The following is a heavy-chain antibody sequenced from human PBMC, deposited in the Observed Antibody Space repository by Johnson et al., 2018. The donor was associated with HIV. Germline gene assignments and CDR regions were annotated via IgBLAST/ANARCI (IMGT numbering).Heavy chain of an antibody. J-gene: IGHJ3*02. Sequence: VQLVESGGGLVQPGGSLRLSCAASGFSFNNYWMSWVRQAPGKGLEWVANIKQDGSEKYYGDSVKGRFTISRDNAKNSLYLQMNSLRAEDTAVYYCAREKIRAFDIWGQGTMVTVSS. CDR1: GFSFNNYW. CDR2: IKQDGSEK. V-gene: IGHV3-7*01. CDR3: AREKIRAFDI.